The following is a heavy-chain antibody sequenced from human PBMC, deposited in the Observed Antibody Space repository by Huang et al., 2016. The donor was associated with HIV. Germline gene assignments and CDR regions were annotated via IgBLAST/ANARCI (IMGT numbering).Heavy chain of an antibody. CDR1: GYSFSGYF. V-gene: IGHV4-34*01. J-gene: IGHJ4*02. D-gene: IGHD3-10*01. CDR3: ARPKMTETPTDSTWSYFDF. Sequence: QVRLEQWGPRVLKPSDTLSLKCAVYGYSFSGYFWTGIRQSPVGGREGIGEGDQRGSATDNPALKSRVVMSVDSSKNQFYLNLTSVSAADTAIYFCARPKMTETPTDSTWSYFDFWGQGSPVTVSS. CDR2: GDQRGSA.